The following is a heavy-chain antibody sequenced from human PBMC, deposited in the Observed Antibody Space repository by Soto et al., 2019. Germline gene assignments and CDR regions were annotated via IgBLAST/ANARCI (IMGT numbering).Heavy chain of an antibody. CDR1: GFTFSSYA. V-gene: IGHV3-23*01. D-gene: IGHD2-21*02. CDR2: VSDSGSYT. CDR3: AKDSTRGVTSTFGY. J-gene: IGHJ4*02. Sequence: GGSLRLSCAASGFTFSSYAMSWVRQAPGKGLEWVSTVSDSGSYTYYADSLKGRFTISRDNSKSTVYLQVNSLRAEDTARYYCAKDSTRGVTSTFGYWGQGTLVTVS.